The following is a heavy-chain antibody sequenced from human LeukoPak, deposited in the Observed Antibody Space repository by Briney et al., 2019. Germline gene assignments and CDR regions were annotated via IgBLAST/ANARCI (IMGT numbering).Heavy chain of an antibody. CDR2: ISSSSSYI. V-gene: IGHV3-21*01. Sequence: PGGSLRLSCAASGFTFSSYSMNWVRQAPGKGLEWVSSISSSSSYIYYADSVKGRFTISRDNAKNSLYLQMNSLRAEDTAVYYCASLGYCSGGSCYPYCYGMDVWGQGTTVTVSS. J-gene: IGHJ6*02. CDR3: ASLGYCSGGSCYPYCYGMDV. CDR1: GFTFSSYS. D-gene: IGHD2-15*01.